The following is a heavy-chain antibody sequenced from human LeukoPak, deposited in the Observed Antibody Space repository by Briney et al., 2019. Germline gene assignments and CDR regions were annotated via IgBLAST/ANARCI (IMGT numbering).Heavy chain of an antibody. V-gene: IGHV4-4*09. D-gene: IGHD5-24*01. CDR1: GGSISRYY. Sequence: SETLSLTCTVSGGSISRYYWSWFRQPPGKGLEWIGYIYTSGSTNYNPSLKSRVTISVDTSKNQFSLKLSSVTAADTAVYYCARHESYNDFGVADWGQGTLVTVSS. CDR2: IYTSGST. CDR3: ARHESYNDFGVAD. J-gene: IGHJ4*02.